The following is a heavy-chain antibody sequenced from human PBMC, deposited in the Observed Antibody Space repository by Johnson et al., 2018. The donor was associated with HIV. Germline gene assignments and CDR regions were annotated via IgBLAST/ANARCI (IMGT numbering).Heavy chain of an antibody. J-gene: IGHJ3*02. CDR1: GFTFSNYW. V-gene: IGHV3-66*01. CDR2: IYSGGST. Sequence: VQLVESGGGLVQPGGSLRLSCGASGFTFSNYWVQWVRQAPGKGLEWVSVIYSGGSTYHADSVKGRFIISRDNSKSTLYLQMNSLRAEDTAVYYCAPLGDAFDIWGQGTMVTVSS. D-gene: IGHD7-27*01. CDR3: APLGDAFDI.